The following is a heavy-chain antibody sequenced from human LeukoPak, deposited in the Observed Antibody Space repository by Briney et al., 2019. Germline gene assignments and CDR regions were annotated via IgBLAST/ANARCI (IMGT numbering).Heavy chain of an antibody. CDR2: IYYSGST. Sequence: SETLSLTCTVSGGSISSSSYYWGWIRQPPGKGLEWIGSIYYSGSTYYNPPLKSRVTISVDTSKNQFSLKLSSVTAADTAVHYCARARQWLVYFDYWGQGTLVTVSS. V-gene: IGHV4-39*07. D-gene: IGHD6-19*01. J-gene: IGHJ4*02. CDR1: GGSISSSSYY. CDR3: ARARQWLVYFDY.